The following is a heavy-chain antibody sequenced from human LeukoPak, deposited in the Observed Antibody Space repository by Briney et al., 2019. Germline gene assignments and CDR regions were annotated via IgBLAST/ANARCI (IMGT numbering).Heavy chain of an antibody. V-gene: IGHV3-30*02. Sequence: GGSLRLSCAASGFTFSSYGMHWVRQAPGKGLEWVAVIWYDGSNKYYADSVKGRFTISRDNSKNTLYLQMNSLRAEDTAVYYCAKDHLTDYYDSSGYSPPDYWGQGTLVTVSS. D-gene: IGHD3-22*01. CDR1: GFTFSSYG. CDR3: AKDHLTDYYDSSGYSPPDY. J-gene: IGHJ4*02. CDR2: IWYDGSNK.